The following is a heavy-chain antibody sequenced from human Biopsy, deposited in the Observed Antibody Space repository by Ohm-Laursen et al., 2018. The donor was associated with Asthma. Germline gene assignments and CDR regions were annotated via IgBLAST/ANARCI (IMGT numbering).Heavy chain of an antibody. D-gene: IGHD6-19*01. CDR3: ARCQVGYSSGWSLLLKKIYYSGMDV. V-gene: IGHV1-69*01. Sequence: GSSVKVSCKTPGGTFSNFAISWVRQAPGQGLEWLGGIMTVFGTTNYAQKFQGRVTITADESTGTAYMEVTSLRSGDTAIYYCARCQVGYSSGWSLLLKKIYYSGMDVWGQGTAVTVSS. CDR2: IMTVFGTT. J-gene: IGHJ6*02. CDR1: GGTFSNFA.